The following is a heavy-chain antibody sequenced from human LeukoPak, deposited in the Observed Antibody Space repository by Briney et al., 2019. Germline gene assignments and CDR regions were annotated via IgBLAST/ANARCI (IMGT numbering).Heavy chain of an antibody. CDR2: ISDSGGST. CDR3: AKDLGAVVPAARFDY. D-gene: IGHD2-2*01. Sequence: GGSPRLSCAASGFTFSSYAMSWVRQAPGKGLEWVSAISDSGGSTYYADSVKGRFTISRDNSKNTLYLQMNSLRAEDTAVYYCAKDLGAVVPAARFDYWGQGTLVTVSS. CDR1: GFTFSSYA. V-gene: IGHV3-23*01. J-gene: IGHJ4*02.